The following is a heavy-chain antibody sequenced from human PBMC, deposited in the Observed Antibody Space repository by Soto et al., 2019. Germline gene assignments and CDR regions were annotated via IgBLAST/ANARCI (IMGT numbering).Heavy chain of an antibody. V-gene: IGHV4-59*08. Sequence: SETLSLTCNVSGGSISTSYWTWIRQPPGKGLEWIGYIYHTGYTHYNPSLRSRVTMSIDTSKKQFSLRLSSVTAADTAVYYCARARATIAAAAIFDCWGQGTLVTVSS. CDR1: GGSISTSY. CDR3: ARARATIAAAAIFDC. J-gene: IGHJ4*02. D-gene: IGHD6-13*01. CDR2: IYHTGYT.